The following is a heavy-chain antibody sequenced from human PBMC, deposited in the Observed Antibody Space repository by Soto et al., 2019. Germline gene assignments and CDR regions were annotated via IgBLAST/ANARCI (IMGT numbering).Heavy chain of an antibody. D-gene: IGHD2-8*02. Sequence: EVQLVESGGGLVQPGGSLRLSCAASGFTFSTYSMNRVRQAPGRGLEWVSYISSGGGTIYYADSVKGRFTISRDNAKNSLYLQINSLRAEDTAVYYCARLYCTGGACPSEYWGQGTLVTVSS. CDR1: GFTFSTYS. CDR3: ARLYCTGGACPSEY. J-gene: IGHJ4*02. V-gene: IGHV3-48*01. CDR2: ISSGGGTI.